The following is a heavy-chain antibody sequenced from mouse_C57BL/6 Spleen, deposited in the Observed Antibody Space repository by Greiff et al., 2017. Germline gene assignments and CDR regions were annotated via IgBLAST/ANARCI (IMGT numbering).Heavy chain of an antibody. D-gene: IGHD2-4*01. V-gene: IGHV1-61*01. CDR2: IYPSDSET. CDR1: GYTFTSYW. Sequence: QVQLKQPGAELVRPGSSVKLSCKASGYTFTSYWMDWVKQRPGQGLEWIRNIYPSDSETHYNPKFKDKATLTVDKSSSPAYMQFNSLTSEDSAVYYGAKKVYYDYDGFAYWGPGTLVTVSA. CDR3: AKKVYYDYDGFAY. J-gene: IGHJ3*01.